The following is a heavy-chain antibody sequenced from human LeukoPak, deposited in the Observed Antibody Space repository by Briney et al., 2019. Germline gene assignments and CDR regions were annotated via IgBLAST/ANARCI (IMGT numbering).Heavy chain of an antibody. Sequence: GGSLRLSCAASGFTFNSYAMSWVRQAPGKGLEWVSYISSSGSTIYYADSVKGRFTISRDNAKNSLYLQMNSLRAEDTAVYYCARGAGIVAPVDYWGQGTLVTVSS. J-gene: IGHJ4*02. CDR2: ISSSGSTI. V-gene: IGHV3-48*04. CDR3: ARGAGIVAPVDY. D-gene: IGHD5-12*01. CDR1: GFTFNSYA.